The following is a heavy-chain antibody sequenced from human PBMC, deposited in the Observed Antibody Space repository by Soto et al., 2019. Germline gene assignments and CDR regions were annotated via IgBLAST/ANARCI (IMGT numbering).Heavy chain of an antibody. V-gene: IGHV1-2*02. Sequence: QVQLVQSGAEVREAGASVKVSCKASGFTFTGYYIHWVRQVPGQGLEWMGWIKSNGDDTKYAQKFQDRVTMTRDTSMDTVYMEVSSLGSDDTAVYYCARDQRTYGEPPFDYWGQGTLVTVSS. CDR3: ARDQRTYGEPPFDY. CDR2: IKSNGDDT. D-gene: IGHD2-21*01. CDR1: GFTFTGYY. J-gene: IGHJ4*02.